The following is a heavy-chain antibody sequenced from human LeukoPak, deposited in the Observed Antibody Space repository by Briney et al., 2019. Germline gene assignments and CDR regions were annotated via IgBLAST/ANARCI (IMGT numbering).Heavy chain of an antibody. D-gene: IGHD3-3*01. V-gene: IGHV4-39*01. CDR3: ARHGHYTSLDP. CDR2: MYYGRNT. Sequence: SETLSLTCTVSGGSISGSDYYWAWIRQPPGKGLEWIVSMYYGRNTYYSPSLNSRVTVSVDTSKNHFSLSLSSMTAADTAVYYCARHGHYTSLDPWAREPWSPSPQ. CDR1: GGSISGSDYY. J-gene: IGHJ5*02.